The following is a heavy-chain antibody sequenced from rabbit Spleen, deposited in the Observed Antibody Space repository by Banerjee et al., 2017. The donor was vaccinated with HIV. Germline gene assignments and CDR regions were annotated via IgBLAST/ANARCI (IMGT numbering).Heavy chain of an antibody. D-gene: IGHD1-1*01. CDR1: GFSLTSSYY. V-gene: IGHV1S40*01. J-gene: IGHJ6*01. Sequence: QSLEESGGDLVKPGASLTLTCTASGFSLTSSYYMCWVRQAPGKGLEWIACIEVGSSGFSYFATWAKGRFTISETSSTTVTLQVTRLTAADTATYFCARDTSSSFSSYGMDLWGQGTLVTVS. CDR3: ARDTSSSFSSYGMDL. CDR2: IEVGSSGFS.